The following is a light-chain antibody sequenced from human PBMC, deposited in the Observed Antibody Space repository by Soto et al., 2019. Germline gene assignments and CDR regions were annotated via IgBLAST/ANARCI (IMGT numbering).Light chain of an antibody. CDR2: GAS. CDR1: QSVSSN. J-gene: IGKJ1*01. Sequence: EIVMTQSPATLSVSPGERATLSCRASQSVSSNLAWYQQKPGQAPRLLIYGASTRATGIPARFSGSGSGTEVTLTISSLQSEDFAVYYCQQYNNWWTFGQGTKVEI. CDR3: QQYNNWWT. V-gene: IGKV3-15*01.